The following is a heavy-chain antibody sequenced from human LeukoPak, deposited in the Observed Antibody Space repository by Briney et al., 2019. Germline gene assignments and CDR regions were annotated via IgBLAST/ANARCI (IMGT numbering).Heavy chain of an antibody. D-gene: IGHD7-27*01. V-gene: IGHV3-66*01. CDR2: IYNGGST. Sequence: GGSLRLSCAASGFTFSSYAMSWVRQAPGKGLEWLSVIYNGGSTYYADSVKGRFTNSRDNSKNALYLQMNSLRAEDTAVYYCTRTPLQTGALRGWGQGTLVTVSS. CDR3: TRTPLQTGALRG. J-gene: IGHJ4*02. CDR1: GFTFSSYA.